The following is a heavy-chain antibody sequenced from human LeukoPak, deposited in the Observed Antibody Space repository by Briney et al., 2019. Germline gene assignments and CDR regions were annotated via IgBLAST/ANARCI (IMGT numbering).Heavy chain of an antibody. CDR1: GYTLTELS. J-gene: IGHJ4*02. Sequence: GASVKVSCKVSGYTLTELSMHWVRQAPGKGLEWMGGFDPEDGETIYAQKFQGRVTMTEDTSTDTAYMELSRLRSEDTAVYYCATRVWRGRYYALYFDYWGQGTLVTVSS. CDR3: ATRVWRGRYYALYFDY. V-gene: IGHV1-24*01. CDR2: FDPEDGET. D-gene: IGHD1-26*01.